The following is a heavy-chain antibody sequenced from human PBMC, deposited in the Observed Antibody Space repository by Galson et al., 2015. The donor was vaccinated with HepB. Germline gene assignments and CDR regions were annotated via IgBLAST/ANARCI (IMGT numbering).Heavy chain of an antibody. Sequence: LSLTCAVYGGSFSGYYWSWIRQPPGKGLEWIGEINHSGSTNYNPSLKSRVTISVDTSKNQFSLKLSSVTAADTAVYYCARELITMVRGVIIDYFDYWGQGTLVTVSS. V-gene: IGHV4-34*01. D-gene: IGHD3-10*01. CDR2: INHSGST. J-gene: IGHJ4*02. CDR3: ARELITMVRGVIIDYFDY. CDR1: GGSFSGYY.